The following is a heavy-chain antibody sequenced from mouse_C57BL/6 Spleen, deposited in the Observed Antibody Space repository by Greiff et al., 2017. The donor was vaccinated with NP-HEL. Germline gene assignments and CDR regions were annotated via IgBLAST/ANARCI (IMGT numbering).Heavy chain of an antibody. V-gene: IGHV1-84*01. CDR1: GYTFPAYS. Sequence: QVQLQQSGPELVTPGASVKLSCKASGYTFPAYSIHWVKPRPGPGLEWIGCIYPSSGSTKYNEKFKGKATLTVDTSSSTAYMQLRSLTSEDSAVYFCERATVRYWYFDVWGTGTTVTVSS. CDR3: ERATVRYWYFDV. D-gene: IGHD1-1*01. J-gene: IGHJ1*03. CDR2: IYPSSGST.